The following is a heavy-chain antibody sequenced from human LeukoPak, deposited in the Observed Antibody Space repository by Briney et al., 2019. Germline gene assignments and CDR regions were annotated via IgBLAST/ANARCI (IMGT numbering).Heavy chain of an antibody. CDR2: TRNKANSYTT. CDR3: ARDTYDYVWGSFSYFDY. J-gene: IGHJ4*02. D-gene: IGHD3-16*01. CDR1: GGSFSDHY. V-gene: IGHV3-72*01. Sequence: LSLTRAVYGGSFSDHYMDWVRQAPGKGLEWVGRTRNKANSYTTEYAASVKGRFTISRDDSKNSLYLQMNSLKTEDTAVYYCARDTYDYVWGSFSYFDYWGQGTLVTVSS.